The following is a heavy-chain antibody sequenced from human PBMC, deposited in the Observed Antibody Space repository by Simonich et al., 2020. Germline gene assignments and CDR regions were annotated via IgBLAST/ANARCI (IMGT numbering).Heavy chain of an antibody. CDR3: ARPLGIVWAFDI. Sequence: QVQLQQWGAGLLKPSETLSLTCAVYGGSFSGYYWSWIRQPPGKGLEWIGEINHSGCTNYNPSLKSRVTISVDTSKNQFSLKLSSVTAADTAVYYCARPLGIVWAFDIWGQGTMVTVSS. V-gene: IGHV4-34*01. J-gene: IGHJ3*02. D-gene: IGHD3-16*01. CDR1: GGSFSGYY. CDR2: INHSGCT.